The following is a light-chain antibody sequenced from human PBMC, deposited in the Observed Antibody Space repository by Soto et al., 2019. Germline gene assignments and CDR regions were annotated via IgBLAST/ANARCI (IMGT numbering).Light chain of an antibody. Sequence: DIVLTQSPATLSLSPGERATLSCRASQSVSSYLAWYQQKPGQAPRLLIYDASNRATGIPARFSGSGSGTDFTLTISRLEPEDFAVYYCQQYGSSPPLTFGGGTKVDI. CDR2: DAS. CDR1: QSVSSY. CDR3: QQYGSSPPLT. J-gene: IGKJ4*01. V-gene: IGKV3-20*01.